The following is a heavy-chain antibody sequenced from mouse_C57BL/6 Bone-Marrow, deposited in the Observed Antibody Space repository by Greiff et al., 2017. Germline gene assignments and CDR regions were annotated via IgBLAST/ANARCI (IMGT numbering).Heavy chain of an antibody. D-gene: IGHD1-1*01. CDR2: ISSGSSTI. CDR3: ARNPYYYGSSLFAY. J-gene: IGHJ3*01. V-gene: IGHV5-17*01. CDR1: GFTFSDYG. Sequence: EVKVVESGGGLVKPGGSLKLSCAASGFTFSDYGMHWVRQAPEKGLEWVAYISSGSSTIYYADTVKGRFTISRDNAKNTLFLQMTSLRSEDTAMYYCARNPYYYGSSLFAYWGQGTLVTVSA.